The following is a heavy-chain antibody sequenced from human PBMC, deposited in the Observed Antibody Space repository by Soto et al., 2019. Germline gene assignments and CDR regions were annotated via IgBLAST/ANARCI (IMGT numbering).Heavy chain of an antibody. Sequence: EVRLVESGGGLVKPGGSLRLSCTASGFTFSNVWMYWVRQTPGKGLEWVGRMKTNFDGGTTDYAASVKGRFTISRDDSKDTLYLQMNSLKTEDTVVYFCSTDRPYSSGALKSWGQGTMVTVSS. CDR1: GFTFSNVW. CDR3: STDRPYSSGALKS. J-gene: IGHJ3*01. V-gene: IGHV3-15*01. D-gene: IGHD2-21*01. CDR2: MKTNFDGGTT.